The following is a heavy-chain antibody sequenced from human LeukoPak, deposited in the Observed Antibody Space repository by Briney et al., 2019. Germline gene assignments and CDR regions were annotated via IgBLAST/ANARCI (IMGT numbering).Heavy chain of an antibody. V-gene: IGHV3-7*01. D-gene: IGHD3-22*01. CDR2: IKQDGSEK. CDR1: GFTFSSYA. J-gene: IGHJ4*02. CDR3: ARVGYYYDSSGSCLFDY. Sequence: PGGSLRLSCAASGFTFSSYAMSWVRQAPGKGLEWVANIKQDGSEKYYVDSVKGRFTISRDNAKNSLYLQMNSLRAEDTAVYYCARVGYYYDSSGSCLFDYWGQGTLVTVSS.